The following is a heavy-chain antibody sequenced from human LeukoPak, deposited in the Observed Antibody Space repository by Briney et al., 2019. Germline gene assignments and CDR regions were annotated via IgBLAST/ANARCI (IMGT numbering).Heavy chain of an antibody. V-gene: IGHV4-59*08. Sequence: SETLSLTCTVSGGSISSYYWSWIPQPPGKGLEWIGYIYYSGSTNYNPSLKSRVTISVDTSKNQFSLKLSSVTAADTAVYYCARLVVEMATNDAFDIWGQGTMVTVSS. CDR2: IYYSGST. CDR1: GGSISSYY. CDR3: ARLVVEMATNDAFDI. D-gene: IGHD5-24*01. J-gene: IGHJ3*02.